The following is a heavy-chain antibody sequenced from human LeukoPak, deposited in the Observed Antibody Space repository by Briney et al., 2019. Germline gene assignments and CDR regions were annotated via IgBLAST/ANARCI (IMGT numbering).Heavy chain of an antibody. Sequence: ASVTVSCMASGYTFTSYDINRVRQAPGQGPEWMGWMIPSSGNTGYAQRFQGRVTMTRDTSTNTAYMELSTVRSDDTAVCYCAALTYYYSSGSVAYWGQGTLVTVSS. CDR3: AALTYYYSSGSVAY. D-gene: IGHD3-10*01. CDR1: GYTFTSYD. J-gene: IGHJ4*02. CDR2: MIPSSGNT. V-gene: IGHV1-8*01.